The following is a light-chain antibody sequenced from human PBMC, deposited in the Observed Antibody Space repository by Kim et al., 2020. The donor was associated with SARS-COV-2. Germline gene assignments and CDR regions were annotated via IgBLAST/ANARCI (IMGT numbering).Light chain of an antibody. CDR2: AAS. CDR1: QGVGKS. V-gene: IGKV1-12*01. CDR3: QEANSDPPN. Sequence: IQMTQSPSSVSASVGDRVTITCRASQGVGKSLGWYQQIPGTAPKLLIDAASSLQSGVPSRFSGGGSGTYFTLTINSLQPEDVGTYFCQEANSDPPNFGGGTKVDIK. J-gene: IGKJ4*01.